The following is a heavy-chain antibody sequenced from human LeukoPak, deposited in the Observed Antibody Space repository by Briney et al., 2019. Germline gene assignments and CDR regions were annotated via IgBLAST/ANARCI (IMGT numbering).Heavy chain of an antibody. V-gene: IGHV1-46*01. CDR2: INPSGGST. D-gene: IGHD3-3*01. Sequence: ASVKVSCKASGYTFTSYYMHWVRQAPGQGLEWMGIINPSGGSTSYAQKFQGRVTMTRDTSTSTAYMELSSLRSEDTAVYYCARTITIFGVVIIGNYFDYWGQGTLVTVSS. J-gene: IGHJ4*02. CDR1: GYTFTSYY. CDR3: ARTITIFGVVIIGNYFDY.